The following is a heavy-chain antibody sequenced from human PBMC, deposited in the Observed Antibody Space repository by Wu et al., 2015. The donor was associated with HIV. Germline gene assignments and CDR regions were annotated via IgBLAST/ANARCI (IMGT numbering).Heavy chain of an antibody. V-gene: IGHV1-69*05. CDR2: IIPIFGTA. J-gene: IGHJ5*02. D-gene: IGHD6-13*01. Sequence: QVQLVQSGAEVKKPGSSVKVSCKASGGTFSSYAISWVRQAPGQGLEWMGGIIPIFGTANYAQRFQGRVTVTTDESTSTAYMELSSLRSEDTAVYYCARDGSSSWSSYNWFDPWAREPWSPSPQ. CDR3: ARDGSSSWSSYNWFDP. CDR1: GGTFSSYA.